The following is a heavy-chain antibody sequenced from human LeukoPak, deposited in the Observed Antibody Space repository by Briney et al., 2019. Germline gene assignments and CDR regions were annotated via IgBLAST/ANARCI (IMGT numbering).Heavy chain of an antibody. CDR2: FDPEDGET. Sequence: ASVKVPCRVSGYTLTELSMHWVRQAPGKGLEWMGGFDPEDGETIYAQKFQGRVTMTEDTSTDTAYMELSSLRSEDTAVYYCASYYDILTGYDYWGQGTLVTVSS. D-gene: IGHD3-9*01. V-gene: IGHV1-24*01. J-gene: IGHJ4*02. CDR1: GYTLTELS. CDR3: ASYYDILTGYDY.